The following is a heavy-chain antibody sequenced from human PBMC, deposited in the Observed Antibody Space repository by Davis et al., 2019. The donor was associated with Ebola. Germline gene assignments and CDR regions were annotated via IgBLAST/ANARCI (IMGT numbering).Heavy chain of an antibody. CDR2: ISSSGSTI. V-gene: IGHV3-11*04. CDR1: GFTFSNYY. Sequence: PGGSLRLSCAASGFTFSNYYMSWIRQAPGKGLEWVSYISSSGSTIYYADSVKGRFTISRDNAKNSLYLQMNSLRAEDTAVYYCARRPYDSSGYHLDYWGQGTLVTVSS. D-gene: IGHD3-22*01. J-gene: IGHJ4*02. CDR3: ARRPYDSSGYHLDY.